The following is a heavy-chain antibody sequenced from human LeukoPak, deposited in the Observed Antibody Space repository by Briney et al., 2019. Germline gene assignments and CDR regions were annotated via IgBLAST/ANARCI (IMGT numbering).Heavy chain of an antibody. J-gene: IGHJ4*02. CDR3: ARGGGYRELDY. Sequence: PGGSLTLSCALSGFTSSSYWMHWVRQVPGKGLVWVSVIYSGGSTYYADSVKGRFTISRDNSKNTLYLQMNSLRAEDTAVYYCARGGGYRELDYWGQGTLVTVSS. D-gene: IGHD3-10*01. CDR2: IYSGGST. CDR1: GFTSSSYW. V-gene: IGHV3-66*01.